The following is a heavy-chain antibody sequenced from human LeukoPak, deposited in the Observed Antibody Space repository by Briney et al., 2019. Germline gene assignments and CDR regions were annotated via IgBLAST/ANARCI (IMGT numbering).Heavy chain of an antibody. Sequence: SETLSLTCTVSGGSISSYYWSWIRQPPGKGLEWIGYIYYSGSTNYNPSLKRRVTISVDTSKNQFSLKLRSVTAAGTAVYYCARVRDTAMGSVHYYYMDVWGKGTTVTVSS. CDR1: GGSISSYY. V-gene: IGHV4-59*01. CDR3: ARVRDTAMGSVHYYYMDV. CDR2: IYYSGST. J-gene: IGHJ6*03. D-gene: IGHD5-18*01.